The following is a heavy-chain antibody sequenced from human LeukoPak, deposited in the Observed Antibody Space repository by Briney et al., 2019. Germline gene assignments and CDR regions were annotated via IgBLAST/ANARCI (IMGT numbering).Heavy chain of an antibody. Sequence: GGSLRLSCAASGFTFSSYAMHWVRQAPGKGLEWVAVISYDGSNKYYADSVKGRFTISRDNSKNTLYLQMNSLRAEDTAVYYCARGFREAGDYCSSTSCYPDYFDYWGQGTLVTVSS. CDR3: ARGFREAGDYCSSTSCYPDYFDY. CDR1: GFTFSSYA. V-gene: IGHV3-30-3*01. D-gene: IGHD2-2*01. CDR2: ISYDGSNK. J-gene: IGHJ4*02.